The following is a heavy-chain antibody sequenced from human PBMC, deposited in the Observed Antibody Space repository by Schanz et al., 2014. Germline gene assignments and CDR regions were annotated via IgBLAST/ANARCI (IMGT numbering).Heavy chain of an antibody. V-gene: IGHV3-30*19. J-gene: IGHJ6*03. D-gene: IGHD1-26*01. CDR1: GFTFSSYG. Sequence: QVQLVESGGGVVQPGRSLRLSCAASGFTFSSYGMHWVRQAPGKGLEWVAVMWNDGIKTHYADSGKGRFTISRDNSKNTLCLQMNSLRAEDTAVYYCARELLPPYYYYYMDVWGKGTTVIVSS. CDR3: ARELLPPYYYYYMDV. CDR2: MWNDGIKT.